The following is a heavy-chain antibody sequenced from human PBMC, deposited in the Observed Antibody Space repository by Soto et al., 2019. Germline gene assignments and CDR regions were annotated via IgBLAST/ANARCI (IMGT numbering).Heavy chain of an antibody. V-gene: IGHV3-64*01. CDR2: ISSNGGTT. Sequence: EVQLAESGGGMVQPGGSLRLSCVASGFTFSSYDMHWVRQAPGKGLEYVSSISSNGGTTYYGNSVKGRFTISRDNSKNSLDLQMGSLRAEAMAVYYCVRRVSGNYDYWGPGTLVTVSS. J-gene: IGHJ4*02. CDR1: GFTFSSYD. CDR3: VRRVSGNYDY. D-gene: IGHD1-7*01.